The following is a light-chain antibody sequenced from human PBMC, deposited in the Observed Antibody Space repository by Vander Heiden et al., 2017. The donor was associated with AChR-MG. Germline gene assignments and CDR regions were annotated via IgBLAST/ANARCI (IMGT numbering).Light chain of an antibody. CDR2: EVA. CDR3: MQGTQWPYT. V-gene: IGKV2-30*01. Sequence: DVVMPQSPLSLHVTLGPPASISCKSSQSLVYSDGNTYLTWFQQRPGHAPRRLIYEVANRDSGVPDRVSGSGSGTDCTLKSSRVEAEDVGFYYGMQGTQWPYTFGQGTKLEIK. CDR1: QSLVYSDGNTY. J-gene: IGKJ2*01.